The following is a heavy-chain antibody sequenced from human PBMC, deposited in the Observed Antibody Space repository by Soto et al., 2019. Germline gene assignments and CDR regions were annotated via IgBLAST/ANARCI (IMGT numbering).Heavy chain of an antibody. D-gene: IGHD5-18*01. CDR2: IWYDGSNK. Sequence: ESGGGVVQPGRSLRLSCAASGFTFSSYGMHWVRQAPGKGLEWVAVIWYDGSNKYYADSVKGRFTISRDNSKNTLYLQMNSLRAEDTAVYYCARGVDTAMEDAFDIWGQGTMVTVSS. V-gene: IGHV3-33*01. J-gene: IGHJ3*02. CDR3: ARGVDTAMEDAFDI. CDR1: GFTFSSYG.